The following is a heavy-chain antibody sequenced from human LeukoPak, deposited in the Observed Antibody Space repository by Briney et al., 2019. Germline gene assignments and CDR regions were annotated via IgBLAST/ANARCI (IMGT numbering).Heavy chain of an antibody. Sequence: GGSLRLSCAASGFTFSSYEMNWARQAPGKGLEWVSYIDSSGSPIYYADSVKGRFSIYRDTAKNSLYLQMNSLRAEDTAVYYCAKGGSSRTLAHWGQGTLVTVSS. CDR1: GFTFSSYE. CDR3: AKGGSSRTLAH. J-gene: IGHJ4*02. D-gene: IGHD1/OR15-1a*01. V-gene: IGHV3-48*03. CDR2: IDSSGSPI.